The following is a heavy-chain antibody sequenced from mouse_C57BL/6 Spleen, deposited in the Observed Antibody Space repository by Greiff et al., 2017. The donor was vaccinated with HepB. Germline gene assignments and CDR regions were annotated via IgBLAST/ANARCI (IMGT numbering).Heavy chain of an antibody. D-gene: IGHD1-1*01. CDR1: GYTFTGYW. V-gene: IGHV1-9*01. Sequence: VQLQQSGAELMKPGASVKLSCKATGYTFTGYWIEWVKQRPGPGLEWIGEILPGIGSTTYNETFKGKATFTAASSSNTAYMQLSSLTTEDSAIYYCARTYYGRYWYFDVWGTGTTVTVSS. J-gene: IGHJ1*03. CDR3: ARTYYGRYWYFDV. CDR2: ILPGIGST.